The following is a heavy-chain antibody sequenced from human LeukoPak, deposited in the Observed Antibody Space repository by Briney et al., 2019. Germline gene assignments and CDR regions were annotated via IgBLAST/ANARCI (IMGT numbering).Heavy chain of an antibody. CDR1: GFTFDDYD. V-gene: IGHV3-9*01. CDR2: ISWNSGSI. Sequence: GRSLTLSCAASGFTFDDYDMHWVRQAPGKGLEWVSDISWNSGSIGYADSVKGRFTISRDNAKNSLYLQMNSLRAEDTALYYCAKGRSSSWYPYYFDYWGQGTLVTVSS. D-gene: IGHD6-13*01. CDR3: AKGRSSSWYPYYFDY. J-gene: IGHJ4*02.